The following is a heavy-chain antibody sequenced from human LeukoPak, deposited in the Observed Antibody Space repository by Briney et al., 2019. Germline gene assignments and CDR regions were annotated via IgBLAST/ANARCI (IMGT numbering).Heavy chain of an antibody. CDR1: GFTFSSYA. CDR3: AKDQVWIVVGSFDY. V-gene: IGHV3-23*01. CDR2: ISGSGGST. J-gene: IGHJ4*02. D-gene: IGHD3-22*01. Sequence: PGGSLRLSCAASGFTFSSYATSWVRQAPGKGLEWVSGISGSGGSTYYAASVKGRFTISRDNSKNTLYLQMTSLRAEDTAVYYCAKDQVWIVVGSFDYWGQGTLVTVSS.